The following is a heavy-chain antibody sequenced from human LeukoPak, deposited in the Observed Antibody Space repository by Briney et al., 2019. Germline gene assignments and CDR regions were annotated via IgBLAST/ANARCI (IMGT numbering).Heavy chain of an antibody. CDR1: GFTFSSYG. CDR3: AKDSRAVARLNYFDY. D-gene: IGHD6-19*01. Sequence: GGTLRLSCAASGFTFSSYGMSWVRQAPGKGLEGGSGISGSTNSTYYADSVKGRFTISRDNSKNTLYLQMNSLRAEDTAIYYCAKDSRAVARLNYFDYWGQGILVTVSS. CDR2: ISGSTNST. V-gene: IGHV3-23*01. J-gene: IGHJ4*02.